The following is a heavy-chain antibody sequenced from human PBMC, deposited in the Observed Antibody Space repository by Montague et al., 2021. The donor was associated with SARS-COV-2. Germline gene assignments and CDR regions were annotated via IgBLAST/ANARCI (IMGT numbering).Heavy chain of an antibody. D-gene: IGHD2-8*01. Sequence: SETLSLTCAVYGGSFSGYYWSWIRQPPGKGLEWIGEINHNGSTNYNPSLKSRVTISVDTSKKQFSLKLSSVTAADTAVYYCARANGYYFDYWGQGTLVTVSS. V-gene: IGHV4-34*01. J-gene: IGHJ4*02. CDR3: ARANGYYFDY. CDR2: INHNGST. CDR1: GGSFSGYY.